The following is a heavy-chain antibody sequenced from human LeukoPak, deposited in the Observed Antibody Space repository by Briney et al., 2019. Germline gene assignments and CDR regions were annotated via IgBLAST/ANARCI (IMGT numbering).Heavy chain of an antibody. D-gene: IGHD6-19*01. Sequence: SQTLSLTCAVSGGSISSGGYSWSWIRQPPGKGLEWIGYIYHSGSTYYNPSLKSRVTISVDRSKNQFSLKLSSVTAADTAVYYCARLSVAGVLGYWGQGTLVTVSS. V-gene: IGHV4-30-2*01. CDR1: GGSISSGGYS. CDR2: IYHSGST. J-gene: IGHJ4*02. CDR3: ARLSVAGVLGY.